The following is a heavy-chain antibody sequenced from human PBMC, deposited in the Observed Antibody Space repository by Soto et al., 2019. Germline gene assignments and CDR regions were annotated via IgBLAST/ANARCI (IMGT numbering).Heavy chain of an antibody. CDR1: GGSISSGGYY. CDR3: ASQMVRGVYIDY. J-gene: IGHJ4*02. V-gene: IGHV4-31*03. D-gene: IGHD3-10*01. CDR2: IYYSGST. Sequence: PSETLSLTCTVSGGSISSGGYYWSWIRQHPGKGLEWIGYIYYSGSTHYNPSLKSRVTISVDTSKNQFSLKLSSVTAADTAVYYCASQMVRGVYIDYWGQGTLVTVSS.